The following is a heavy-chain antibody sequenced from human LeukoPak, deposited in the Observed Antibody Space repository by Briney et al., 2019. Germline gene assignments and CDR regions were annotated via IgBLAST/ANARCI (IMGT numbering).Heavy chain of an antibody. J-gene: IGHJ4*02. Sequence: GGSLRLSCAASGFTFTSSDMTWVRQSPGEGLEWVSYISSSSSTIYYADSVKDRFTISRDNAKNSLYLQMNSLRAEDTAVYYCASGPYDILTGYYRDYWGQGTLVTVSS. CDR1: GFTFTSSD. CDR2: ISSSSSTI. CDR3: ASGPYDILTGYYRDY. D-gene: IGHD3-9*01. V-gene: IGHV3-48*01.